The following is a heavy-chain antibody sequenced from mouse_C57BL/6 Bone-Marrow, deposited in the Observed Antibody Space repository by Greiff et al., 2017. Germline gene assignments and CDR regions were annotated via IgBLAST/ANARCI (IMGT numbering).Heavy chain of an antibody. V-gene: IGHV1-63*01. CDR2: IYPGGGLT. D-gene: IGHD2-12*01. J-gene: IGHJ1*03. CDR3: ARDYCSCHLYFEV. Sequence: QVQLKEPGAELVRPGSSVKMSCKASGYTFTNYWIGWVKQRPGHGLEWIGDIYPGGGLTNYNEKFKGSATLTADQSSSTAYMQFSSLTSEDSAIYDCARDYCSCHLYFEVWGTGTTGTVSS. CDR1: GYTFTNYW.